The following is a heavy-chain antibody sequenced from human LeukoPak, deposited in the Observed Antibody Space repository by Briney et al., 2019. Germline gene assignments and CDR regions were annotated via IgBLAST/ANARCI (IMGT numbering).Heavy chain of an antibody. CDR2: ISTSSSNI. CDR1: GFTFSSYS. CDR3: ARDSSGYDY. D-gene: IGHD3-22*01. J-gene: IGHJ4*02. V-gene: IGHV3-48*01. Sequence: GGSLRLSCEGSGFTFSSYSINWVRQAPGMGLEWISYISTSSSNIFYADSVKGRFTVARDNAKSSLYLQMNSLRAEDTGVYFCARDSSGYDYWGQGTLVTVSS.